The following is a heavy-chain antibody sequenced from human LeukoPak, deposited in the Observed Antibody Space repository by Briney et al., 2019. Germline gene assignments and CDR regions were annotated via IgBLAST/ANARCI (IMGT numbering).Heavy chain of an antibody. CDR2: INPNSGGT. V-gene: IGHV1-2*02. D-gene: IGHD3-3*01. Sequence: ASVKVSCKASGYTFTGYYMHWVRQAPGQGLEWMGWINPNSGGTNYAQKFQGRVTMTRDTSISTAHMELSRLRSDDTAVYYCARDTYYDFWSGSDYWGQGTLVTVSS. CDR1: GYTFTGYY. J-gene: IGHJ4*02. CDR3: ARDTYYDFWSGSDY.